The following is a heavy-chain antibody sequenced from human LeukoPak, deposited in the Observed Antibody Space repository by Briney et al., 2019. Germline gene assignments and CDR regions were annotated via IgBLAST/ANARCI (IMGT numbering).Heavy chain of an antibody. D-gene: IGHD1-26*01. CDR3: ARGGIWWELENWFDP. CDR2: ISSSGGTI. Sequence: GGSLRLSCAASGFTFSDYYMSWIRQAPGKGLEWVSYISSSGGTIYYADSVKGRFTISRDNAKNSLYLQMNSLRAEDTAVYYCARGGIWWELENWFDPWGQGTLVTVSS. CDR1: GFTFSDYY. V-gene: IGHV3-11*01. J-gene: IGHJ5*02.